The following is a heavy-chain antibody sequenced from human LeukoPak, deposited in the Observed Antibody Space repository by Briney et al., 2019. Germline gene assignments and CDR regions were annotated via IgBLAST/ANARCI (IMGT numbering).Heavy chain of an antibody. CDR1: GLTVSSNY. CDR3: ARSNCNSCYLGVWYYFDY. CDR2: IYSGGST. D-gene: IGHD1/OR15-1a*01. Sequence: PGGSLRLSCAASGLTVSSNYMSWVRQAPGKGLEWVSVIYSGGSTYYADSVKRRFTISRDNSKNTLFLQMNGLRADDTAMYYCARSNCNSCYLGVWYYFDYWGQGTLVTVSS. J-gene: IGHJ4*02. V-gene: IGHV3-66*01.